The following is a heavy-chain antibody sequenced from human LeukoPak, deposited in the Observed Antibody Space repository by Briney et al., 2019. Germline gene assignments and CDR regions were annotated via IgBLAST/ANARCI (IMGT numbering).Heavy chain of an antibody. CDR3: ATMVRGVKGWFDP. CDR2: IIPILGIA. CDR1: GGTFSSYA. D-gene: IGHD3-10*01. V-gene: IGHV1-69*04. J-gene: IGHJ5*02. Sequence: SVTVSCKASGGTFSSYAISWVRQAPGQGLEWMGRIIPILGIANYAQKFQGRVTITADKSTSTAYMELSSLRSEDTAVYYCATMVRGVKGWFDPWGQGTLVTVSS.